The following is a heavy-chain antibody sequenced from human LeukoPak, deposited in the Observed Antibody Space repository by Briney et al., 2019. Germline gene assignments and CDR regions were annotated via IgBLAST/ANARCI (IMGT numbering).Heavy chain of an antibody. CDR1: GYTITGYY. V-gene: IGHV1-2*04. J-gene: IGHJ4*02. CDR3: ARETGTTPWDY. Sequence: GASVKVSCKASGYTITGYYMHWVRQAPGQGLEWMGWINPNSGGTNYAQKFQGWVTMTRDTSISTAYMELSRLRSDDTAVYYCARETGTTPWDYWGQGTLVTVSS. CDR2: INPNSGGT. D-gene: IGHD1-7*01.